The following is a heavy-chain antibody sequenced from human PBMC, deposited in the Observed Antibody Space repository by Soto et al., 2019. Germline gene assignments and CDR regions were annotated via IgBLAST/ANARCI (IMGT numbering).Heavy chain of an antibody. D-gene: IGHD3-22*01. CDR3: ARADYYDTVGSSYYFDY. J-gene: IGHJ4*02. CDR2: INPSGGST. CDR1: GYRFTTHY. Sequence: ASVKVSCKASGYRFTTHYIHWVRQVPGQGLEWMGIINPSGGSTTYTQRFQDRVIMTSDTSTTTVYMELSSLRSEDAAVYYCARADYYDTVGSSYYFDYWGQGTLVTVSS. V-gene: IGHV1-46*01.